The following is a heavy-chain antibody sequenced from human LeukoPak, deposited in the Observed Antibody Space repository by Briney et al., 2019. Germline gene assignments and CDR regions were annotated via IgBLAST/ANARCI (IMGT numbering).Heavy chain of an antibody. D-gene: IGHD6-13*01. V-gene: IGHV3-30*18. CDR1: GFTFSSYG. Sequence: GGSLRLSCAASGFTFSSYGMHWVRQAPGKGLEWVAVISYDGSNKYYADSVKGRFTISRDNSKNTLYLQMNSLRAEDTAVYYCAKDLGVGSSSWYDDAFDIWGQGTMVTVSS. CDR3: AKDLGVGSSSWYDDAFDI. CDR2: ISYDGSNK. J-gene: IGHJ3*02.